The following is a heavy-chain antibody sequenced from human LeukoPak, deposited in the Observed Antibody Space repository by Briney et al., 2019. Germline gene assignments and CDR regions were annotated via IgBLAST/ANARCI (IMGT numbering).Heavy chain of an antibody. V-gene: IGHV4-31*03. CDR3: ARDGSMAAGNSYYGMDV. Sequence: SETLSLTCTVSGGSISSGGYYWSWICQHPGKGLEWIGYIYYSGSTYYNPSLKSRVTISVDTSKNQFSLKLSSVTAADTAVYYCARDGSMAAGNSYYGMDVWGQGTTVTVSS. CDR1: GGSISSGGYY. J-gene: IGHJ6*02. CDR2: IYYSGST. D-gene: IGHD6-13*01.